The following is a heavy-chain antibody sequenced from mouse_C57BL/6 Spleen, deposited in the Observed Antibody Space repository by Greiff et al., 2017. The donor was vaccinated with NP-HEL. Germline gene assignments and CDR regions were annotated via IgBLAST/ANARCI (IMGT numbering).Heavy chain of an antibody. CDR2: IYPGDGDT. Sequence: QVQLQQSGPELVKPGASVKISCKASGYAFSSSWMNWVKQRPGKGLEWIGRIYPGDGDTNYNGKFKGKATLTADKSSSTAYMQLSSLTSEDSAVYFCARRKGYYDYDEGFAYWGQGTLVTVSA. CDR1: GYAFSSSW. D-gene: IGHD2-4*01. J-gene: IGHJ3*01. CDR3: ARRKGYYDYDEGFAY. V-gene: IGHV1-82*01.